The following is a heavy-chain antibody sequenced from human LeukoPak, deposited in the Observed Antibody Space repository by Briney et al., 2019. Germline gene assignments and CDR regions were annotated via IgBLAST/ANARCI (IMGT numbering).Heavy chain of an antibody. CDR1: GGSISSYY. J-gene: IGHJ4*02. CDR2: IYYSGST. Sequence: SETLSLTCTVSGGSISSYYWSWIRQPPGKGLEWIGYIYYSGSTNYNPSLKSPVTISVDTSKNQFSLKLSSVTAADTAVYYCARAGSTLRPVDYWGQGTLVTVSS. CDR3: ARAGSTLRPVDY. D-gene: IGHD1-26*01. V-gene: IGHV4-59*01.